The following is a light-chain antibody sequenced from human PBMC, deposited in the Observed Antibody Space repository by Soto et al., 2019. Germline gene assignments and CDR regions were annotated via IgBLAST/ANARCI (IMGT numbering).Light chain of an antibody. V-gene: IGKV3-20*01. J-gene: IGKJ4*01. CDR2: GAS. CDR1: QSISIN. CDR3: HQYGISP. Sequence: ETVLTQSPATLSLTPGERATLSCRASQSISINLAWYQQKPGQAPRLLIYGASSRATGIPDRLSGSGSGTEFTLTISRLEPEDFAVYYCHQYGISPFGGGTKVDIK.